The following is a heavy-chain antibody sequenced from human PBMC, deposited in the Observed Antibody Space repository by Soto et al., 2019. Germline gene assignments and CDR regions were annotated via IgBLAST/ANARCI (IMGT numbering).Heavy chain of an antibody. V-gene: IGHV1-58*01. CDR1: GFTFTSSA. CDR3: AADPTVYDFWSGYPHYYYYGMDV. Sequence: ASVKVSCKASGFTFTSSAVQWVRQARGQRLEWIGWFVVGSGNTNYAQKFQERVTITRDMSTSTAYMELSSLRSEDTAVYYCAADPTVYDFWSGYPHYYYYGMDVWGQGTTVTVSS. D-gene: IGHD3-3*01. J-gene: IGHJ6*02. CDR2: FVVGSGNT.